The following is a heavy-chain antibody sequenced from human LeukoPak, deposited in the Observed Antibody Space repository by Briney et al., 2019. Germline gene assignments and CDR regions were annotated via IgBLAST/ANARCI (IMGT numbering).Heavy chain of an antibody. CDR2: ISYDGSNK. J-gene: IGHJ6*02. D-gene: IGHD6-13*01. V-gene: IGHV3-30*18. Sequence: GGSLRLSCAASGFTFSSYGMHWVRQAPGKGLEWVAVISYDGSNKYYADSVKGRFTISRDNSKNTLYLQMNSLRAEDTAVYYCAKDGGTSSSWPTPPYYYGMDVWGQGTTVTVSS. CDR3: AKDGGTSSSWPTPPYYYGMDV. CDR1: GFTFSSYG.